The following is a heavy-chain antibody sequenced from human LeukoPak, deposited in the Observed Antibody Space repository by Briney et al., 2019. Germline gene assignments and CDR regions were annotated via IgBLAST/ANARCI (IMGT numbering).Heavy chain of an antibody. V-gene: IGHV1-2*02. CDR1: GYTSIGYY. CDR2: INPNSGDT. J-gene: IGHJ3*02. D-gene: IGHD2-2*01. CDR3: ARGYCSSTTCYSAFDI. Sequence: ASVKVSCKASGYTSIGYYMHWVRQAPGQGLEWMGWINPNSGDTNYAQNFQGRVTMTRDTSISTAYMELTTLRSDDTAVYYCARGYCSSTTCYSAFDIWGQGTLVTVSS.